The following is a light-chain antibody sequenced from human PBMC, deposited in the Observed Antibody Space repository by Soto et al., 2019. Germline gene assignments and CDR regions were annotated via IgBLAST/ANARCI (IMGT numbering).Light chain of an antibody. CDR2: AAS. CDR1: QGISNY. J-gene: IGKJ2*01. V-gene: IGKV1-27*01. CDR3: QKYNSALT. Sequence: DIQMTQSPSSLSASVGDRVTITCRASQGISNYLAWYQQKPGKVPKLLIYAASTLQSGVPSRFSGSGSGTDFTLTISSLQHEDVATYYCQKYNSALTFGQGTKLEIK.